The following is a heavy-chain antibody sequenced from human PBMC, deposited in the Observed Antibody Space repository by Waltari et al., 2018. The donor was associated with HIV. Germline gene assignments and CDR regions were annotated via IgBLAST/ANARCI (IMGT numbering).Heavy chain of an antibody. J-gene: IGHJ4*02. CDR3: ASSMVIPPGISDY. Sequence: QVQLQQWGAGLLKPSETLSLTCAVYGGSFSGYYWSWIRQPPGKGLEWIGENNHSGSTNYNPTLKSRVTISVDTSKNQFSLKLSSVTAADTAVYYCASSMVIPPGISDYWGQGTLVTVSS. V-gene: IGHV4-34*01. CDR2: NNHSGST. D-gene: IGHD3-10*01. CDR1: GGSFSGYY.